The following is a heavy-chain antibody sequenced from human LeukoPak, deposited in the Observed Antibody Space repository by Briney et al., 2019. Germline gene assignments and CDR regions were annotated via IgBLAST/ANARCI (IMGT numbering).Heavy chain of an antibody. V-gene: IGHV3-23*01. D-gene: IGHD2-2*01. J-gene: IGHJ4*02. Sequence: GGSLRLSCAASGFTFSSYAMSWVRQAPGKGLEWLSAISGSGGSTYYADSVKGRFTISRDNSKNTLYLQMNSLRAEDTAVYYCAKQIGYCSSTSCYDLLSFDYWGQGTLVSVSS. CDR2: ISGSGGST. CDR3: AKQIGYCSSTSCYDLLSFDY. CDR1: GFTFSSYA.